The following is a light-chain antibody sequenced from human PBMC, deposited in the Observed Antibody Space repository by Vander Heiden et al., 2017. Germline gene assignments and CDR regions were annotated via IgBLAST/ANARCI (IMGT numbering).Light chain of an antibody. CDR1: QSISSY. CDR2: AAS. J-gene: IGKJ1*01. CDR3: QQSYGTPTT. V-gene: IGKV1-39*01. Sequence: DIQMTQSPSSLSASVGDRVTITCRASQSISSYLNWYQQKPGKAPKLLIYAASSLQSGVPSRFSGSGSGTDFTLTISSLQPEDFATYYCQQSYGTPTTFGQGTKVEIK.